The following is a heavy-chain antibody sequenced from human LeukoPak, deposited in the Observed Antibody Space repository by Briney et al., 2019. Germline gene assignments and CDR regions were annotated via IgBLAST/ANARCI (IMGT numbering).Heavy chain of an antibody. V-gene: IGHV3-7*01. J-gene: IGHJ3*02. Sequence: GGSLRLSCAASGFTFSTYWMSWVRQAPGKGLEWVAAINEDGSERHYVDSVEGRFTISRDNAKNSLYLQMNSLRAEDTAVYYCAGRIFDIWGQGTMVTVSS. D-gene: IGHD2-15*01. CDR2: INEDGSER. CDR1: GFTFSTYW. CDR3: AGRIFDI.